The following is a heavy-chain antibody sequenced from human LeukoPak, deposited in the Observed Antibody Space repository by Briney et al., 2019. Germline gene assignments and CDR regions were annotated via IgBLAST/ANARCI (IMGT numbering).Heavy chain of an antibody. Sequence: SETLSLTCTVSGYSISSGYYWGWIRQPPGKGLEWIGSIYHSGSTYYIPSLKSRVTISVDTSKNQFSLKLSSVTAADTAVYYCAGGGSSSWYRRGEYSSWGQGTLVTVSS. V-gene: IGHV4-38-2*02. CDR1: GYSISSGYY. J-gene: IGHJ5*02. D-gene: IGHD6-13*01. CDR3: AGGGSSSWYRRGEYSS. CDR2: IYHSGST.